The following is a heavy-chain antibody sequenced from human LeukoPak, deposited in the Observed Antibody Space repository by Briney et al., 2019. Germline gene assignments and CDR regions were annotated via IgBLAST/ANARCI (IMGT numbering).Heavy chain of an antibody. CDR3: AKGSSGYFFDL. V-gene: IGHV3-23*01. CDR1: GFIFNNYG. CDR2: ISNDGGGT. D-gene: IGHD3-22*01. Sequence: GGSLRLSCAASGFIFNNYGLVWVRQAPGKGLEWVSAISNDGGGTTYADFVKGRFGVSRDNSKNTLFLQMNSLRAEDTALYYCAKGSSGYFFDLWGQGTLVTVSS. J-gene: IGHJ4*02.